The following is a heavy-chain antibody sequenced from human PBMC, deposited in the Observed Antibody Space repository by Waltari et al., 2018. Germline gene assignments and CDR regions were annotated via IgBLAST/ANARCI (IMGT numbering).Heavy chain of an antibody. CDR3: VRGRGVGRGVFAY. Sequence: QVQLQHWGAGLLKPSETLSLNCAVDGGSVSGYYWTWSRQSPGKGLEWIGEINHSGGSNYNPSLKSRVTISGDTSKNQLSLKLSSVTAADTAVYYCVRGRGVGRGVFAYWGQGTLVAVSS. J-gene: IGHJ4*02. CDR1: GGSVSGYY. D-gene: IGHD3-10*01. V-gene: IGHV4-34*01. CDR2: INHSGGS.